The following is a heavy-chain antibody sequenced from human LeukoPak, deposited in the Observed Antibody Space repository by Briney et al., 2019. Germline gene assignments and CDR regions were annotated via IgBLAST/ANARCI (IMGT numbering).Heavy chain of an antibody. CDR2: ISWNSGYI. J-gene: IGHJ6*03. V-gene: IGHV3-9*01. CDR3: AKKGCSSTSCSYIYYYMDV. CDR1: GFTFDSYA. D-gene: IGHD2-2*01. Sequence: PGGSLRLSCAASGFTFDSYAMHWVRQAPGKGLEWVSHISWNSGYIAYADSVKGRFTISRDNSKNSLYLQMNSLRAEDTAVYYCAKKGCSSTSCSYIYYYMDVWGKGTTVTVSS.